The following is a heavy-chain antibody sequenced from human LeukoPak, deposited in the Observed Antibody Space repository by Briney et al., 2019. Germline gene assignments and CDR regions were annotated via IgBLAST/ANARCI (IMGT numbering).Heavy chain of an antibody. CDR3: ARDLITMVRGPYGMDV. D-gene: IGHD3-10*01. CDR2: INAGNGNT. V-gene: IGHV1-3*01. J-gene: IGHJ6*02. Sequence: PVASEKVSCKASGYTFTSYAMHWVRQAPGQRLEWMGWINAGNGNTKYSQKFQGRVTITRDTSASTAYMELSSLRSEDTAVYYCARDLITMVRGPYGMDVWGQGTTVTVSS. CDR1: GYTFTSYA.